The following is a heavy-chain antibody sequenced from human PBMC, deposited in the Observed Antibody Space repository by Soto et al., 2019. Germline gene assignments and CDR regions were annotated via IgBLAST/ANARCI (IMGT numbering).Heavy chain of an antibody. D-gene: IGHD3-16*01. CDR1: GGSISSSFYY. Sequence: QVQLQESGPGMVKPSQTLSLTCRVSGGSISSSFYYWGWIRQHPGKGLECIGYINYSGSTYYTPSLKSRVTISLDTSKRQFYLQLTSVTAADTAVYYCARVSPRGWVDYWGQGTLVTVSS. J-gene: IGHJ4*02. CDR2: INYSGST. CDR3: ARVSPRGWVDY. V-gene: IGHV4-31*03.